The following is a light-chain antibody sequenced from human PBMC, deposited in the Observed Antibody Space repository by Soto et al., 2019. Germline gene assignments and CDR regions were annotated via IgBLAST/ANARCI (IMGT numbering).Light chain of an antibody. Sequence: DVQMTQSPSSLSASVGDRVSITCRASQNIRTYLNWYQQTPGKDPKLLIYGSSHLQSGVPPSFSGTGSGTDFTLIISSLQPEDFATYYCQQNDFIPWTFGQGTKV. CDR1: QNIRTY. CDR2: GSS. J-gene: IGKJ1*01. V-gene: IGKV1-39*01. CDR3: QQNDFIPWT.